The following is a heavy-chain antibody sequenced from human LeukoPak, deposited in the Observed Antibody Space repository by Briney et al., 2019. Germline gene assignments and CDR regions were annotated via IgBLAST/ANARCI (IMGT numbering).Heavy chain of an antibody. CDR2: ISYDGSNK. CDR1: GFTFSSYA. V-gene: IGHV3-30-3*01. J-gene: IGHJ4*02. D-gene: IGHD3-16*01. CDR3: ARTHLGDGAAY. Sequence: GGSLRLSCAASGFTFSSYAMHWVRQAPGKGLEWVAVISYDGSNKYYADSVKGRFTISRDNSKNTLYLQMNSLRAEDTAVYYCARTHLGDGAAYWGQGTLVTVSS.